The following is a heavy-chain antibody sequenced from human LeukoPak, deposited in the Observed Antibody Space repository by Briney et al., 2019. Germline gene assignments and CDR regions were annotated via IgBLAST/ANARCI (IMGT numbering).Heavy chain of an antibody. CDR1: GGSFSGYY. D-gene: IGHD3-10*01. CDR3: ARGYGSGSYFAY. J-gene: IGHJ4*02. Sequence: SETLSLTCAVYGGSFSGYYWSWIRQPPGKGLEWIGEINHSGSTNYNPSLKSRVTISVDTSKNQFSLRLSSVTAADTAVYYCARGYGSGSYFAYWGQGTLVTVSS. CDR2: INHSGST. V-gene: IGHV4-34*01.